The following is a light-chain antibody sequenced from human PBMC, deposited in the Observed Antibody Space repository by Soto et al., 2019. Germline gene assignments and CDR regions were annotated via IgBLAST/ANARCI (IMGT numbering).Light chain of an antibody. V-gene: IGKV3-20*01. CDR1: QSVGSDY. Sequence: EIVLTQSPGTLSLSPWERATLSCRASQSVGSDYLAWYQQKPGQAPRILIFGASGRATGIPDRFSGSGSGTDFTLTISRLEPEDFAVYYCQQYGTSPRTFGQGTKVDIK. CDR2: GAS. J-gene: IGKJ1*01. CDR3: QQYGTSPRT.